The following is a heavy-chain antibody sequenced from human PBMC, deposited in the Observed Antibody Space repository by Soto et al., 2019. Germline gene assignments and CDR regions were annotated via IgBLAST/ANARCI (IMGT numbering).Heavy chain of an antibody. V-gene: IGHV3-9*01. CDR1: GFTFDDYA. CDR3: AKEPRHIAVAGSFDY. D-gene: IGHD6-19*01. J-gene: IGHJ4*02. Sequence: EVQLVESGGGLVQPGRSLRLSCAASGFTFDDYAMHWVRQAPGKGLEWVSGISWNSGSIGYADSVKGRFTISRYNAKNSLYLQMNRLRAEDTALFYCAKEPRHIAVAGSFDYWGQGTLVTVSS. CDR2: ISWNSGSI.